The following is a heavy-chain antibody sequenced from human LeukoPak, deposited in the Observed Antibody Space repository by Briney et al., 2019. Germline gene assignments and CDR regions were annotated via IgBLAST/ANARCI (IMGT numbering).Heavy chain of an antibody. Sequence: SVKVSCKASGGTFSSYAMTWVRQAPGQGLEWMGGIIPLFGTANYAQKFQGRVTITTDESTSTAYMELTSLRSEDTAVYYCARSLVVAKGFDYWGQGTLVTVSS. V-gene: IGHV1-69*05. D-gene: IGHD2-21*01. CDR3: ARSLVVAKGFDY. CDR1: GGTFSSYA. J-gene: IGHJ4*02. CDR2: IIPLFGTA.